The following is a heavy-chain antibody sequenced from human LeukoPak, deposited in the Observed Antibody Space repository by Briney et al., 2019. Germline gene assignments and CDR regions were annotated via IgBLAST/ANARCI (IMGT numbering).Heavy chain of an antibody. D-gene: IGHD6-13*01. CDR2: ISSSGSTI. V-gene: IGHV3-11*04. Sequence: GGSLRLSCAASGFTFSDYYMSWIRQAPGKGLEWVSYISSSGSTIYYADSVKGRFTISRDNAKNSLYLQMNSLRAEDTAVYYCERGGRIAAAGTLFFDYWGQGTLVTVSS. CDR3: ERGGRIAAAGTLFFDY. J-gene: IGHJ4*02. CDR1: GFTFSDYY.